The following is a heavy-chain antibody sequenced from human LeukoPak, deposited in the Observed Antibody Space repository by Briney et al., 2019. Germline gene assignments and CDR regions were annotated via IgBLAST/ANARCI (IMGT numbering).Heavy chain of an antibody. D-gene: IGHD6-6*01. V-gene: IGHV3-9*03. CDR2: ISWNSGSI. Sequence: PGRSLRLSCAASGFTFDDYAMHWVRQAPGKGLEWVSGISWNSGSIGYADSVKGRFTISRDNAKNSLYLQMNSLRAEDMALYYCAKDVAACPGYYFDYWGQGTLVTVSS. CDR1: GFTFDDYA. CDR3: AKDVAACPGYYFDY. J-gene: IGHJ4*02.